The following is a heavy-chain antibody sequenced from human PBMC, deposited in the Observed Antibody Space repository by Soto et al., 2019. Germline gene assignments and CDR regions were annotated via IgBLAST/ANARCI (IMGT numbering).Heavy chain of an antibody. V-gene: IGHV1-18*01. Sequence: ANLSSNAPGFTFTSYCMCSVQQAPVQGLESMGWISAYNGNTNYAQKLQGRVTMTTDTSTSTAYMELRSLRSDDTAVYYCARVPPPQMITFGRVMSEHDYWGQGTLVTVSS. J-gene: IGHJ4*02. CDR1: GFTFTSYC. CDR2: ISAYNGNT. CDR3: ARVPPPQMITFGRVMSEHDY. D-gene: IGHD3-16*01.